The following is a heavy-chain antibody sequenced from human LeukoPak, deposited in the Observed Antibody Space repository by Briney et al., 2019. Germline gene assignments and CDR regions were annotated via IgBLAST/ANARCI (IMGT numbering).Heavy chain of an antibody. V-gene: IGHV4-34*01. D-gene: IGHD6-19*01. CDR3: ARDGLAVAAEFDY. J-gene: IGHJ4*02. Sequence: PSETLSLTCVVYRGSFSGYYWSWIRQPPGKGLEWIGEINHSGSTNYNPSLKSRVTISVDTSKNQFSLKLGSVTAADTAVYYCARDGLAVAAEFDYWGQGTLVTV. CDR1: RGSFSGYY. CDR2: INHSGST.